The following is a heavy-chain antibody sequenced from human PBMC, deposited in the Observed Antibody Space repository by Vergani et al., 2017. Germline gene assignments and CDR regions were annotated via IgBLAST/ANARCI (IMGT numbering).Heavy chain of an antibody. D-gene: IGHD2-2*02. V-gene: IGHV3-30*18. CDR3: AKDLSGVVVPAAIQPSFDY. CDR1: GFTFSSYG. J-gene: IGHJ4*02. Sequence: QVQLVESGGGVVQPGRSLRLSCAASGFTFSSYGMHWVPQAPGKGLERWAVISYVGSNKYYADSVKGRFTISRDNSKNTLYLQMNSLRAEDTAVYYCAKDLSGVVVPAAIQPSFDYWGQGTLVTVSS. CDR2: ISYVGSNK.